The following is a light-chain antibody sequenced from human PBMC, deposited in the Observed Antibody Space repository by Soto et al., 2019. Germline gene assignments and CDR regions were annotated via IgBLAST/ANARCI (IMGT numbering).Light chain of an antibody. CDR2: AAS. V-gene: IGKV1-39*01. Sequence: DIQMTQSPSSLSASVGDRVTITCRASQSTSSYLHWYQQKPGKAPRLLIYAASSLQSGVPSRFSGSGSGTDFTLTISSLQPEDFATYYCQQTLSFPPTFGQGTKVDIK. CDR1: QSTSSY. J-gene: IGKJ1*01. CDR3: QQTLSFPPT.